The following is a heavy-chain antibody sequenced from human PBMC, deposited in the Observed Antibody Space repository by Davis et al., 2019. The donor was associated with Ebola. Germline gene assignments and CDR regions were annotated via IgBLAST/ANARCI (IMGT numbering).Heavy chain of an antibody. CDR2: INAGNGNT. CDR1: GYTFTSYA. J-gene: IGHJ6*03. V-gene: IGHV1-3*01. Sequence: ASVKVSCKASGYTFTSYAMHWVRQAPGQRLEWMGWINAGNGNTKYSQKFQGRVTITRDTSASTAYMELSSLRSEDTAVYYCAREYCGGDCPYYYMDVWGKGTTVTVSS. D-gene: IGHD2-21*01. CDR3: AREYCGGDCPYYYMDV.